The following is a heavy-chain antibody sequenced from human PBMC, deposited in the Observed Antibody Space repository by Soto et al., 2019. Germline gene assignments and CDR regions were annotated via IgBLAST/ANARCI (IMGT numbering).Heavy chain of an antibody. Sequence: VGSLILSCAASGFSFNTYAMSWVRQAPGKGLEWVSSISSSGRSPYYTDSVKGRFTISRDTSKNTLYLQMNSLRAEDTAVYYCAKGVVPAATYYYGMDVWGQGTTVTVSS. J-gene: IGHJ6*02. V-gene: IGHV3-23*01. CDR3: AKGVVPAATYYYGMDV. D-gene: IGHD2-2*01. CDR1: GFSFNTYA. CDR2: ISSSGRSP.